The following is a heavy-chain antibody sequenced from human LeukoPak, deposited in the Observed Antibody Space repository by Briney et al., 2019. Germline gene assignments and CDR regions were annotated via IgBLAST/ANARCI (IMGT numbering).Heavy chain of an antibody. Sequence: GGSLRLSCAASGFTFSSYSMNWVRQAPGKGLEWVSSISSSSSYIYYADSVKGRFTISRDNAKNSLYLQMNSLRAEDTAVYYCAREVYCTNGVCSVYFDYWGQGTLVTVSS. CDR2: ISSSSSYI. D-gene: IGHD2-8*01. CDR3: AREVYCTNGVCSVYFDY. V-gene: IGHV3-21*01. J-gene: IGHJ4*02. CDR1: GFTFSSYS.